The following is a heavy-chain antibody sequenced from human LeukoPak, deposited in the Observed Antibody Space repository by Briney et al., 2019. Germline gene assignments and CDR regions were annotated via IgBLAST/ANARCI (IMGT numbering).Heavy chain of an antibody. Sequence: PSETLSLTCTVSGGSISSYYWSWIRQPPGKGLEWIGYIYYSGSTNYNPSLKSRVTISVDTSKNQFSLKLSSVTAADTAVYYCARQGGGLRYFDLWGRGTLVTVSS. V-gene: IGHV4-59*08. D-gene: IGHD4-23*01. CDR3: ARQGGGLRYFDL. J-gene: IGHJ2*01. CDR1: GGSISSYY. CDR2: IYYSGST.